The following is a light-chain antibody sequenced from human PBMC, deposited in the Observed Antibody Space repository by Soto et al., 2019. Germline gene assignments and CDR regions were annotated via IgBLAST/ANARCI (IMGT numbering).Light chain of an antibody. CDR2: EVT. V-gene: IGLV2-14*01. Sequence: QSVLTQPPSVSGAPGQRVTISCTGTSSDVGGYNYVSWYQQHPGKAPKLMIYEVTDRPPGVSNRFSGSKSGNTASLTISGLQAEDEADYYCSSYTSGSTPYVFGTGTKLTVL. J-gene: IGLJ1*01. CDR1: SSDVGGYNY. CDR3: SSYTSGSTPYV.